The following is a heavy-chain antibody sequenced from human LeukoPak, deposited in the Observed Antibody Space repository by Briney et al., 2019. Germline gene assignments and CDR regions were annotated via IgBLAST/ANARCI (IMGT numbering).Heavy chain of an antibody. CDR2: IKQDGSEK. V-gene: IGHV3-7*03. CDR3: ASSRYCGGDCYPYYFDY. D-gene: IGHD2-21*02. J-gene: IGHJ4*02. CDR1: GLTFSSYW. Sequence: GGSLRLSCAASGLTFSSYWMSWVRQAPGKGLEWVANIKQDGSEKYYVDSVKGRFTISRDNSKNTLYLQMNSLRAEDTAVYYCASSRYCGGDCYPYYFDYWGQGTLVTVSS.